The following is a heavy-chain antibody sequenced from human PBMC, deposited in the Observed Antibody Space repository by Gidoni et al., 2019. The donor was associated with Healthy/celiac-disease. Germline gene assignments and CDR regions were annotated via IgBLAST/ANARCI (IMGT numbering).Heavy chain of an antibody. V-gene: IGHV4-34*01. Sequence: QVQLQQWGAGLLKPSETLSLTCAVSGGSFSGYYWGWIRQPPGKGLEWIGEINHSGSTNYNPPLKSRVTISVDTSKNQFSLKLSSVTAADTAVYYCARGISPLGAIFDLWGRGTLVTVSS. CDR3: ARGISPLGAIFDL. J-gene: IGHJ2*01. CDR2: INHSGST. D-gene: IGHD3-10*01. CDR1: GGSFSGYY.